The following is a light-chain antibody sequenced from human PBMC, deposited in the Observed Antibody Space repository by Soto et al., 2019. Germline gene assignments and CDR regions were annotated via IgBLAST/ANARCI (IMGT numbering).Light chain of an antibody. CDR3: CSYAGTTTFVI. Sequence: QSVLTQPASVSGSPGQSITISCTGTNRDIGIYNLVSWYQQHPGKVPQVIIYDVTKRPSGVCDRFSGTKSGNTASLTISGLQAEDEADYYCCSYAGTTTFVIFGGGTKLTAL. V-gene: IGLV2-23*02. J-gene: IGLJ2*01. CDR1: NRDIGIYNL. CDR2: DVT.